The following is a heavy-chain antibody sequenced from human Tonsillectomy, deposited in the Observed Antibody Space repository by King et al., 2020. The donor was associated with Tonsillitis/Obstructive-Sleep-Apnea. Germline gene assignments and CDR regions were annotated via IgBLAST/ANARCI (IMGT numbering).Heavy chain of an antibody. J-gene: IGHJ3*02. Sequence: QMQLQESGPGLVKPSETLSLTCTCSGGSISSYYWSWIRQPPGKGLEWMGYIYYSGSTNYNPSLKSRVTISVVTSKNQFSLKLSSVTAADTAVYYCARGIRGDNDAFDIWGQGTMVTVSS. CDR3: ARGIRGDNDAFDI. CDR1: GGSISSYY. D-gene: IGHD3-10*01. V-gene: IGHV4-59*01. CDR2: IYYSGST.